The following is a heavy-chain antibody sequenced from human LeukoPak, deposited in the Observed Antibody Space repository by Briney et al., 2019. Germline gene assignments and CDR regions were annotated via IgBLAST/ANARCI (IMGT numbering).Heavy chain of an antibody. Sequence: GASVKVSCKASGYTFTSYYMHWVRQAPGQGLEWMGIINPSGGSTSYAQKLQGRVTMTTDTSTSTAYMELRSLRSDDTAVYYCARGYDSSGYQYYFDYWGQGTLVTVSS. V-gene: IGHV1-46*01. D-gene: IGHD3-22*01. CDR1: GYTFTSYY. CDR2: INPSGGST. J-gene: IGHJ4*02. CDR3: ARGYDSSGYQYYFDY.